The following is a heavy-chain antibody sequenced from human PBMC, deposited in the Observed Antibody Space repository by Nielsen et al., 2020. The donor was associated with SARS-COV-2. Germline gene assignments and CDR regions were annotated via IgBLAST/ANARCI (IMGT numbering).Heavy chain of an antibody. V-gene: IGHV4-31*02. D-gene: IGHD6-19*01. CDR2: IYYSGST. J-gene: IGHJ4*02. CDR3: ARARIAVSYYFDY. Sequence: WIRQPPGKGLEWIGYIYYSGSTYYNPSLKSRVTISVDTSKNQFSLKLSSVTAADTAVYYCARARIAVSYYFDYWGQGTLVTVSS.